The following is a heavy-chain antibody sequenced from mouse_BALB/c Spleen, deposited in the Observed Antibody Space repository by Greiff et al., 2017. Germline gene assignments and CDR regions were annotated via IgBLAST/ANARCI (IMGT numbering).Heavy chain of an antibody. CDR3: ARVDYYGYYAMDY. J-gene: IGHJ4*01. CDR1: GFTFSSYG. Sequence: EVKLVESGGGLVHPGGSLKLSCAASGFTFSSYGMSWVRQTPDKRLELVATINSNGGSTYYPDSVKGRFTISRDNAKNTLYLQMSSLKSEDTAMYYCARVDYYGYYAMDYWGQGTSVTVAS. V-gene: IGHV5-6-3*01. CDR2: INSNGGST. D-gene: IGHD1-2*01.